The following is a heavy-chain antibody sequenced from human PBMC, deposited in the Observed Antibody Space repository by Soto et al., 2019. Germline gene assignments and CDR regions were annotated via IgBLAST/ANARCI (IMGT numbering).Heavy chain of an antibody. CDR2: IYYSGTT. J-gene: IGHJ5*02. V-gene: IGHV4-31*03. Sequence: QVQLQESGPGLVKPSQTLSLTCTVSGGSISSGGYYWSGIRQHPGKGLKWIGYIYYSGTTYYNPSLKSRVNISVATSKNQFSPKLNSVTAADTDVDYCAGSVSPWGQGTVVTVSS. CDR1: GGSISSGGYY. CDR3: AGSVSP.